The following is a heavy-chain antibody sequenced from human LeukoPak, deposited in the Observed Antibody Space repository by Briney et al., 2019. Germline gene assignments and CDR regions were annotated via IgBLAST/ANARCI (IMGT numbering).Heavy chain of an antibody. CDR1: VDSVSSNSVT. Sequence: SQTLSLTCAISVDSVSSNSVTWNWIRQSPSGGLEWLGRTYYRSTWYNDYAVSVRGRITVNPDTSKNQFSLHLNSVTPEDTAVYYCARRLTQYDCFDPWGQGILVTVSS. J-gene: IGHJ5*02. V-gene: IGHV6-1*01. CDR2: TYYRSTWYN. CDR3: ARRLTQYDCFDP. D-gene: IGHD2-2*01.